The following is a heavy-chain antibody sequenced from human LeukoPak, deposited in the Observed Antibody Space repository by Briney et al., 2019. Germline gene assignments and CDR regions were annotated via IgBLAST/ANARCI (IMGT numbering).Heavy chain of an antibody. J-gene: IGHJ4*02. CDR2: IYHSGST. CDR3: ARESGSTLGY. Sequence: PSETLSLTCAVSGGSISSSNWWSWVRQPPGKGLEWIGEIYHSGSTNYNPSLKSRVTISVDTSKNQFSLKLSSVTAADTAVYYCARESGSTLGYWGQGTLVTVSS. CDR1: GGSISSSNW. D-gene: IGHD1-26*01. V-gene: IGHV4-4*02.